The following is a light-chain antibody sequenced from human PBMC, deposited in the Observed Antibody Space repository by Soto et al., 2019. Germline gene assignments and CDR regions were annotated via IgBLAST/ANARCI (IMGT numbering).Light chain of an antibody. V-gene: IGLV2-14*03. CDR3: SSFTSSSTFV. CDR2: DVS. CDR1: SSDVGRYNY. Sequence: QSALAQPASVSGSRGQSITISCTGTSSDVGRYNYVSWFQQHPGKVPKLIIHDVSNWPSGVSDRFSGSKSGNTASLTISGLHPEDEADYYCSSFTSSSTFVFGTGTKVTVL. J-gene: IGLJ1*01.